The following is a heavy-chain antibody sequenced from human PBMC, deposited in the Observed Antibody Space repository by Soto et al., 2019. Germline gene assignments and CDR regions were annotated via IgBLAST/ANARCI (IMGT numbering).Heavy chain of an antibody. V-gene: IGHV4-34*01. D-gene: IGHD3-22*01. CDR2: INHSGST. CDR3: ARVDSSGRHFDY. Sequence: QVQLQQWGAGLLKPSETLSLTCAVYGGSFSGYYWSWIRQPPGKGLEWIGEINHSGSTNYNPSLKSRVTISVDTSKNQFSLKLSSVTAADTAVYYCARVDSSGRHFDYWGQGTLVTVSS. CDR1: GGSFSGYY. J-gene: IGHJ4*02.